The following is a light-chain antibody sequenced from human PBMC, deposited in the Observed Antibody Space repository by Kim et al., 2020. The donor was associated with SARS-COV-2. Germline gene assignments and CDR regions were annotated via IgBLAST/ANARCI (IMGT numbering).Light chain of an antibody. CDR3: QQRNSWPPAVT. CDR1: HNIDTY. Sequence: PGERATLSCRASHNIDTYLAWYQQRPGQAPRLLVYDASNRATGVPDRFSGSGSGTDFTLTISSLEPEDFSLYYCQQRNSWPPAVTFGGGTKVDIK. V-gene: IGKV3-11*01. CDR2: DAS. J-gene: IGKJ4*01.